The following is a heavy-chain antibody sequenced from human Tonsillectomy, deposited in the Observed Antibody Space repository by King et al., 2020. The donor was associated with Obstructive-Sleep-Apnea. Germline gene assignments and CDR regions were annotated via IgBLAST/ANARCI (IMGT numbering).Heavy chain of an antibody. CDR2: IYYSGST. CDR1: GGSISSSSYY. J-gene: IGHJ6*02. CDR3: ARADSSGYYPPSYYYYYGMDV. D-gene: IGHD3-22*01. Sequence: QLQESGPGLVKPSETLSLTCTVSGGSISSSSYYWGWIRQPPGKGLEWIGSIYYSGSTYYNPSLKSRVTISVDTSKNQFSLKLSSVTAADTAVYYCARADSSGYYPPSYYYYYGMDVWGQGTTVTVSS. V-gene: IGHV4-39*07.